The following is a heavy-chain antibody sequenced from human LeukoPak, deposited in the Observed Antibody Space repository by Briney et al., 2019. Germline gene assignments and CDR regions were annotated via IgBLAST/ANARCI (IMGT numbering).Heavy chain of an antibody. Sequence: QTLSLTCAISRDSVSSNGAAWDWIRQSPSRGLEWLGRTYYRSQQWYSDYAPSVKGRITINADTSQNQFSLHLNSVTPEDTAVYYCGRETDFGVVTNWGQGTLVTVSS. CDR3: GRETDFGVVTN. J-gene: IGHJ4*02. V-gene: IGHV6-1*01. CDR2: TYYRSQQWYS. CDR1: RDSVSSNGAA. D-gene: IGHD3-3*01.